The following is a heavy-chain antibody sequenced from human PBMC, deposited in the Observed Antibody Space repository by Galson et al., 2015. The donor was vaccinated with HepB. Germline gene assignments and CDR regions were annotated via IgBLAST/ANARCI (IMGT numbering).Heavy chain of an antibody. CDR3: AKDYSGEWAKEPMDY. CDR1: GFTFSSYG. D-gene: IGHD4-11*01. CDR2: ISYDGSNK. J-gene: IGHJ4*02. V-gene: IGHV3-30*18. Sequence: SLRLCCAASGFTFSSYGMHWVRQAPGKGLEWVAVISYDGSNKYYADSVKGRFTISRDNSKNTLYLQMNSLRAEDTAVYYCAKDYSGEWAKEPMDYWGQGTLVTVSS.